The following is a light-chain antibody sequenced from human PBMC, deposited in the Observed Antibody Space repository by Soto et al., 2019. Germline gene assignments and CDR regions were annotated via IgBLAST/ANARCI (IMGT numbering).Light chain of an antibody. V-gene: IGLV2-14*01. CDR1: SSDVGGYNY. CDR3: CSHAGGSSWV. Sequence: QSALTQPASVSGSPGQSITISCTGTSSDVGGYNYVSWYQQHPGKAPKLMIYEVSNRPSGVPYRFSSSKSGSTASLTISGLQAEDEADYYCCSHAGGSSWVFGGGTKLTVL. CDR2: EVS. J-gene: IGLJ3*02.